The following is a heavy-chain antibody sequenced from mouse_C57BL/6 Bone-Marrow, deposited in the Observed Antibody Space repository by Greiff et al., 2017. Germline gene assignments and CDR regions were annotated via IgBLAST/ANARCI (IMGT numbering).Heavy chain of an antibody. Sequence: VHVKQSVAELVRPGASVKLSCTASGFNIKNTYMHWVKQRPEQGLEWIGRIDPANGNTKYAPKFQGKATITVDTSSNTAYLQLSSLTSEDTAIYYCAKNYGSSYLDYWGQGTTLTVSS. CDR2: IDPANGNT. CDR1: GFNIKNTY. CDR3: AKNYGSSYLDY. J-gene: IGHJ2*01. V-gene: IGHV14-3*01. D-gene: IGHD1-1*01.